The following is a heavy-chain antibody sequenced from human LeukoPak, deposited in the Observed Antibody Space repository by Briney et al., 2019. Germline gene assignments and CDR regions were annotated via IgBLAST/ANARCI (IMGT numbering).Heavy chain of an antibody. Sequence: SETLSLTCTVSGGSISSYYWSWIRQPPGKGLEWIGYIYYSGSTNYNPSLKSRVTISVDTSKNQFSLKLSSVTAADTAVYYCARARFLEWLFFDYWGQGTLVTVSS. D-gene: IGHD3-3*01. CDR1: GGSISSYY. CDR3: ARARFLEWLFFDY. J-gene: IGHJ4*02. CDR2: IYYSGST. V-gene: IGHV4-59*08.